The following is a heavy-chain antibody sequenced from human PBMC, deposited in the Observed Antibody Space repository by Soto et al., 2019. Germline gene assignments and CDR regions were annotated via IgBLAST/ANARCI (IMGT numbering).Heavy chain of an antibody. D-gene: IGHD3-22*01. J-gene: IGHJ3*02. CDR1: GLTFIDSA. CDR2: IVVGSGNT. CDR3: AAAVIKYYYDSSGYYFDGFDT. Sequence: SVKVSCKASGLTFIDSAVQWVRQTRGHRLEWIGWIVVGSGNTNYAQEFQGRVTITRDMSTNTVYMELSSLRSEDSAVFYCAAAVIKYYYDSSGYYFDGFDTWGQGTMVTVSS. V-gene: IGHV1-58*01.